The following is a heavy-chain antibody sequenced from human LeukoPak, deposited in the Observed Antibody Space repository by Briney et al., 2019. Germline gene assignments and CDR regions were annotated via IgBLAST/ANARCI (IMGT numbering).Heavy chain of an antibody. V-gene: IGHV3-23*01. Sequence: GGSLRLSRAASGFTFSSYDMSWVRQAPGKGLEWVSSISASGGSTYYADSVKGRFAISRDYSKNTLYLQMSSLRADDTAIYYCARDLEAARPGYWGQGTLVTVSS. CDR2: ISASGGST. D-gene: IGHD6-6*01. CDR3: ARDLEAARPGY. CDR1: GFTFSSYD. J-gene: IGHJ4*02.